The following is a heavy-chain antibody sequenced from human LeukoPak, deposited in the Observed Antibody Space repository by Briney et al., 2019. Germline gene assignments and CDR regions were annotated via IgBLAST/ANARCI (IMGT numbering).Heavy chain of an antibody. CDR1: EYTFTSYY. CDR3: ARDIRGELLSSHYYYYYMDV. J-gene: IGHJ6*03. D-gene: IGHD3-10*01. V-gene: IGHV1-46*01. Sequence: ASVKVSCKASEYTFTSYYIHWVRQAPGQGLEWMGIVIPSGGSTTYAQTFQGRVTMTRDTSTRTVYMELSSLRSEDTAVYYCARDIRGELLSSHYYYYYMDVWGKGTTVTVSS. CDR2: VIPSGGST.